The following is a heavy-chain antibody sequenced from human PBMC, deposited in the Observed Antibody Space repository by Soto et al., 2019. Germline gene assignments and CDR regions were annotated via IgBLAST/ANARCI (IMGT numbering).Heavy chain of an antibody. D-gene: IGHD3-22*01. CDR3: ARGHYYDSSGEHFDY. V-gene: IGHV3-74*01. CDR1: GFTFSSYW. Sequence: PGGSLRLSCAASGFTFSSYWMHWVRQAPGKGLVWVSRINSDGSSTSYADSVKGRFTISRDNAKNTLYLQMNSLRAEDTAVYYCARGHYYDSSGEHFDYWGQGTLVTVS. CDR2: INSDGSST. J-gene: IGHJ4*02.